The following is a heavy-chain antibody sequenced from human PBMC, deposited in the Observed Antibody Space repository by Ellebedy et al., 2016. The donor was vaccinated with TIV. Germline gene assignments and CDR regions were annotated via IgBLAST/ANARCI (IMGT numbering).Heavy chain of an antibody. CDR2: LHSGGTT. V-gene: IGHV3-53*01. CDR3: ARAPTVTSVFDC. D-gene: IGHD4-17*01. Sequence: GGSLRLSXAASGFTISNNYMSWVRQAPGKGLEWVAILHSGGTTFYADSVKGRFTISRDSSKNTLYLQMNSLGVEDTAVYYCARAPTVTSVFDCWGQGTLVTVSS. J-gene: IGHJ4*02. CDR1: GFTISNNY.